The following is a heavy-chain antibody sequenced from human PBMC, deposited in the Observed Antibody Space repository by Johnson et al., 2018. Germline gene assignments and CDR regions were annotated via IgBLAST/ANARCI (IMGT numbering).Heavy chain of an antibody. CDR1: GYTFTSYD. D-gene: IGHD1-26*01. CDR3: ARVSSGSYFYYYYMDV. V-gene: IGHV1-8*01. CDR2: MNTNRGNT. J-gene: IGHJ6*03. Sequence: LVQSGAEVKKPGASVKVSCKASGYTFTSYDIHWVRQATGQGLEWMGWMNTNRGNTGYAQKFQDRPTMTRDNSISTAYMALSSLRSGDTAVYYCARVSSGSYFYYYYMDVWGKGTTVTVSS.